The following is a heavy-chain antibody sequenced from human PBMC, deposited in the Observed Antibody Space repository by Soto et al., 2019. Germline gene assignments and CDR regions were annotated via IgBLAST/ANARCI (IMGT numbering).Heavy chain of an antibody. J-gene: IGHJ4*02. CDR2: IDPSDSYT. CDR3: ARQECSGGSCYRYGY. V-gene: IGHV5-10-1*01. Sequence: EVQLVQSGAEVKKPGESLRISCKGSGYSFTSYWISWVRQMPGKGLEWMGRIDPSDSYTNYSPSFQGHVTISADKSISTAYLQWSSLKASDTAIYYCARQECSGGSCYRYGYWGQGTLVTVSS. CDR1: GYSFTSYW. D-gene: IGHD2-15*01.